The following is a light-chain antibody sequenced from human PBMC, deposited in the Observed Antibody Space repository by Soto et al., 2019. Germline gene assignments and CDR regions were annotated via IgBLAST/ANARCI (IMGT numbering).Light chain of an antibody. CDR2: KVS. CDR1: QGLVYSDGNVY. CDR3: MQVTQWPPS. Sequence: DVVMTQSPLSLPVTLGQPASISCKSSQGLVYSDGNVYFHWFHQRPGQSPRRLIYKVSNRDSGVPDRFSGSGSGTDFTLRISRVEAEDVGVYSCMQVTQWPPSFGGGTKLEIK. V-gene: IGKV2-30*01. J-gene: IGKJ4*01.